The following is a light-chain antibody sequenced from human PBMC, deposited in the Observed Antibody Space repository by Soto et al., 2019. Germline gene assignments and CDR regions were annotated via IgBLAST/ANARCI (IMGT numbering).Light chain of an antibody. Sequence: QSVLAQPRSVSGSPGQSVTISCTGTSSDVVCFNYVSWHQQHPGKVPNLFIYDVSKRPSGVPVRFSGSKSGNTASLTISGFQAEDEADYYCCSYAGNYILYVFGTGTRVTVL. CDR3: CSYAGNYILYV. CDR2: DVS. V-gene: IGLV2-11*01. J-gene: IGLJ1*01. CDR1: SSDVVCFNY.